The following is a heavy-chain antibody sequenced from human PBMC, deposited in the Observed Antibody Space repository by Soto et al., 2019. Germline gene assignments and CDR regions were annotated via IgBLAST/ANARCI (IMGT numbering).Heavy chain of an antibody. CDR2: IFYSGST. CDR1: GVSINTNNYY. D-gene: IGHD2-15*01. CDR3: AGFVVPASRNTGFDY. J-gene: IGHJ4*02. V-gene: IGHV4-39*01. Sequence: SETLSLTCTVSGVSINTNNYYWGWVRQPPGKGLEWIGNIFYSGSTFYNPSLRSRLTISVDTSKNQFSLRLNSVTAADAAVYYCAGFVVPASRNTGFDYWGQGTLVTVPS.